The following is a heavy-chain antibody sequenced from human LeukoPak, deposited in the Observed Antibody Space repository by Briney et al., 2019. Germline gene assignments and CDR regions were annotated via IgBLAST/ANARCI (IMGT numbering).Heavy chain of an antibody. CDR2: INPNSGGT. Sequence: ASVKVSCKASGYTFTGYHMHWVRQAPGQGLEWMGWINPNSGGTNYAQKFQGRVTMTRDTSISTAYMELSRLRSDDTAVYYCARDLPSPSGLRVDYFDYWGQGTLVTVSS. D-gene: IGHD6-19*01. CDR3: ARDLPSPSGLRVDYFDY. CDR1: GYTFTGYH. V-gene: IGHV1-2*02. J-gene: IGHJ4*02.